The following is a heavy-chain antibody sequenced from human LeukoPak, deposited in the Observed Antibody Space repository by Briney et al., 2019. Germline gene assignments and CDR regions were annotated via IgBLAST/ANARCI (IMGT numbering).Heavy chain of an antibody. CDR2: ISSSGSTI. D-gene: IGHD3-22*01. CDR1: GFTVTNTY. CDR3: ARVVSSGYYGVDY. J-gene: IGHJ4*02. Sequence: GGSLRLSCAASGFTVTNTYMNWVRQAPGKGLEWVSYISSSGSTICYADSVKGRFTISRDNAKNSLYLQMSSLRAEDTAVYYCARVVSSGYYGVDYWGQGTLVTVSS. V-gene: IGHV3-11*01.